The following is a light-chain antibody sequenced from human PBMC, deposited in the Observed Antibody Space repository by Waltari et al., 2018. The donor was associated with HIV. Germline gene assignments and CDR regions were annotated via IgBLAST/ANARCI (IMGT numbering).Light chain of an antibody. J-gene: IGKJ4*01. CDR2: WAS. CDR1: QNVFYSSNNKNY. V-gene: IGKV4-1*01. Sequence: DIVMTKSPDSLAVPLGERAIIKCKSIQNVFYSSNNKNYLSWYQHKPGQPPKLIIYWASSRQSGVPDRFSGSGSGTDFTLTISSLQAEDVAVYFCQQTYTIPPTFGGGTKVEIK. CDR3: QQTYTIPPT.